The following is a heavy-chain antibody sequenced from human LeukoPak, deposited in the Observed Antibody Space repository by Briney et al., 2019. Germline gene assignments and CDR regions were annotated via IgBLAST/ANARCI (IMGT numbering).Heavy chain of an antibody. CDR1: SGSINSYY. Sequence: SETLSLTCTVSSGSINSYYWGWVRQPAGRGLEWIGRIYTAGKTDYNPSLKSRLTMSVDTSKRQFSLNLTSVTAADTAIYYCARHGYTASHYFLDYWSQGTLVTVSS. V-gene: IGHV4-4*07. D-gene: IGHD3-16*01. J-gene: IGHJ4*02. CDR2: IYTAGKT. CDR3: ARHGYTASHYFLDY.